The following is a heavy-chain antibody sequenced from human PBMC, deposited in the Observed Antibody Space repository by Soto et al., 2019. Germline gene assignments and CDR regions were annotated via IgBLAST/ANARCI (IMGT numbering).Heavy chain of an antibody. Sequence: ASVNVSCKASGYTFTGYYMHWVRQAPGQGLEWMGWINPNSGGTNYAQKFQGWVTMTRDTSISTAYMELSRLRSDDTAVYYCARGILNCGVGGCAANAFDTWGQGKMVTVSS. V-gene: IGHV1-2*04. D-gene: IGHD2-21*01. J-gene: IGHJ3*02. CDR3: ARGILNCGVGGCAANAFDT. CDR1: GYTFTGYY. CDR2: INPNSGGT.